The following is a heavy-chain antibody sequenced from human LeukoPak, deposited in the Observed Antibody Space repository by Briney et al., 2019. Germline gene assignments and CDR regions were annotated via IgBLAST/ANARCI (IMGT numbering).Heavy chain of an antibody. V-gene: IGHV3-23*01. CDR3: AKTEYSSSTHFDY. Sequence: GGSLRLSCAASGFTFSSYGMSWVRQAPGKGLEWVSTISGSGGTTYYADSVKGRFTISRDNSKNTLYLQMNSLEAGDTAVYYCAKTEYSSSTHFDYWGQGTLVTVSS. CDR2: ISGSGGTT. D-gene: IGHD6-6*01. CDR1: GFTFSSYG. J-gene: IGHJ4*02.